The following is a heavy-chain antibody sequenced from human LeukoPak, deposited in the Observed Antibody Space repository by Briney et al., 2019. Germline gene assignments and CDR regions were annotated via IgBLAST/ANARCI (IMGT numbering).Heavy chain of an antibody. CDR3: ARDNSEGIVVVPAAPRFDP. J-gene: IGHJ5*02. V-gene: IGHV4-61*02. Sequence: PSETLSLTCTVSGGSISSGSYYWSWIRQPAGKGLEWIGRIYTSGSTNYNPSLKSRVTISVDTSKNQFSLKLSSVTAADTAVYYCARDNSEGIVVVPAAPRFDPWGQGTLVTVSS. CDR1: GGSISSGSYY. CDR2: IYTSGST. D-gene: IGHD2-2*01.